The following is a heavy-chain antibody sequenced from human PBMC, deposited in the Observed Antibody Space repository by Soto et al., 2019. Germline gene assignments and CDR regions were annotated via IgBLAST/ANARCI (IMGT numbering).Heavy chain of an antibody. CDR2: IDPDSGDS. V-gene: IGHV1-2*02. CDR3: ARGPLE. J-gene: IGHJ4*02. CDR1: GYIFTGYY. Sequence: QVRLVQSGAEVKKPGASVKVSCKAFGYIFTGYYLHWVRQAPGQGLEWVGKIDPDSGDSDYSQKFHGRVTLTGDTAIDTAYMEVTRLTVDDTAIYYCARGPLEWGQGTPVTVSS.